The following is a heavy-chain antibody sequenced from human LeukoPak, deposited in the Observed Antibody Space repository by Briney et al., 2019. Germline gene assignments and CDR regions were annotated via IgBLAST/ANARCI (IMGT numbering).Heavy chain of an antibody. CDR2: MNPNSGNT. Sequence: ASVKVSCKXSGYTFTSYDINWVRQATGQGLEWMGWMNPNSGNTGYAQKFQGRVTMTRNTSISTAYMELSSLRSEDTAVYYSARGRGWLPQNDYWGQGTLVTVSS. CDR3: ARGRGWLPQNDY. J-gene: IGHJ4*02. D-gene: IGHD5-24*01. V-gene: IGHV1-8*01. CDR1: GYTFTSYD.